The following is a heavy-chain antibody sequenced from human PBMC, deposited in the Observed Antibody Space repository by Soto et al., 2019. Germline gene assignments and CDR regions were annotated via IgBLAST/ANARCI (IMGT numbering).Heavy chain of an antibody. J-gene: IGHJ6*03. V-gene: IGHV1-69*08. D-gene: IGHD3-16*01. Sequence: QVQLVQSGPEVKKPGSSVKVSCKTSGGTLSSYSISWVRQAPGQGLEWVGRIITFVGKANVSQQFQGRVTITADRFKDTTYMELRRLTSDDTAVYYCAGVNCGHVSGGNFMEVWGKRT. CDR3: AGVNCGHVSGGNFMEV. CDR1: GGTLSSYS. CDR2: IITFVGKA.